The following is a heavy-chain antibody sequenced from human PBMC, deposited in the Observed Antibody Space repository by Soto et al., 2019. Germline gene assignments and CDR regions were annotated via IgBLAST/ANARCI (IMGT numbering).Heavy chain of an antibody. J-gene: IGHJ2*01. CDR3: ARDGVAATFFNWYFDL. D-gene: IGHD2-15*01. V-gene: IGHV3-21*01. CDR1: GFTFSSYS. CDR2: ISSSSSYI. Sequence: KPWGSLRLSCAASGFTFSSYSMNWVRQAPWKGLEWVSSISSSSSYIYYADSVKGRFTISRDNAKNSLYLQMNSLRAEDTAVYYCARDGVAATFFNWYFDLWGRGTLVTVSS.